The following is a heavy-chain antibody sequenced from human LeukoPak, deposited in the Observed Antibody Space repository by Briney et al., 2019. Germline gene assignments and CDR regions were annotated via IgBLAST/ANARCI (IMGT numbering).Heavy chain of an antibody. J-gene: IGHJ4*02. CDR1: GFTFSSYA. CDR2: ISSNGGST. CDR3: VKTSRGYSWNDSPYYFDY. Sequence: PGGSLRLSCSASGFTFSSYAMHWVRQAPGKGLEYVSAISSNGGSTYYADSVKGRFTISRDNSKNTLYLQMSSLRAEDTAVYYCVKTSRGYSWNDSPYYFDYWGQGTLVTVSS. V-gene: IGHV3-64D*06. D-gene: IGHD1-1*01.